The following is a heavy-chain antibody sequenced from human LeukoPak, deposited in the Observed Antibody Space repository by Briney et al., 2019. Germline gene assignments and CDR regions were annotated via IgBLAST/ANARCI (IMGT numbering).Heavy chain of an antibody. CDR3: ARGGGYTTNWFNP. V-gene: IGHV3-30-3*01. CDR2: ISYDGSNK. CDR1: GFTFSSYA. J-gene: IGHJ5*02. D-gene: IGHD5-18*01. Sequence: GSLRLSCAASGFTFSSYAMHWVRQAPGKGLEWVAVISYDGSNKYYADSVKGRFTISRDNSKNTLYLQMNSLRAEDTAVYYCARGGGYTTNWFNPWGQGTLVTVSS.